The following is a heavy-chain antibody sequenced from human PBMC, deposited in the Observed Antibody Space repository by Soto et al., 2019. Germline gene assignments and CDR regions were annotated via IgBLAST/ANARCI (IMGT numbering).Heavy chain of an antibody. V-gene: IGHV3-33*01. D-gene: IGHD6-13*01. CDR2: IWYDGSNK. J-gene: IGHJ5*02. CDR1: GFTFSSYG. Sequence: GGSLRLSCAASGFTFSSYGMHWVRQAPGKGLEWVAVIWYDGSNKYYADSVKGRFTISRDNSKNTLYLQMNSLRAEDTAVYYCARASDSSSWYPLFDPWGQGTLVTVSS. CDR3: ARASDSSSWYPLFDP.